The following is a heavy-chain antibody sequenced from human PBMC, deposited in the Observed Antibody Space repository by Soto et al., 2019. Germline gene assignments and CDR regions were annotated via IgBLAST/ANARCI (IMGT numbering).Heavy chain of an antibody. CDR2: INAKNGAT. V-gene: IGHV1-2*02. J-gene: IGHJ5*02. CDR1: GYIFSGNY. D-gene: IGHD6-19*01. CDR3: ARAREDSSGWFDH. Sequence: QVQLVQSGAEVRKPGASVKVSCKASGYIFSGNYLHWVRRAPGQGLEWMAWINAKNGATNYAQKFRGRATVTRDTSISTTSLELSGLTSDDTAVYYCARAREDSSGWFDHWGQGTQVPVSP.